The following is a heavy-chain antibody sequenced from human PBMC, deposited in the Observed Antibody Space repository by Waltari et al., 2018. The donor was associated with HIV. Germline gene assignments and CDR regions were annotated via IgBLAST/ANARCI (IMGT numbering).Heavy chain of an antibody. CDR2: ISGSGGST. CDR3: AKGTGQQQLVLDY. Sequence: EVQLLVSGGGLVQPGGSLRLSCAASGFTFSSYARSWVRRAPGKGLEWVSAISGSGGSTYYADSVKGRFTSSRDNSKNTLYLQMNSLRAEDTAVYYCAKGTGQQQLVLDYWGQGTLVTVSS. CDR1: GFTFSSYA. J-gene: IGHJ4*02. V-gene: IGHV3-23*01. D-gene: IGHD6-13*01.